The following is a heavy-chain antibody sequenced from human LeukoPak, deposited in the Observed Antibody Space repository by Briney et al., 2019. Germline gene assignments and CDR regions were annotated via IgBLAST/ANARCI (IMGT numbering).Heavy chain of an antibody. CDR2: IISSISVI. D-gene: IGHD2-2*01. V-gene: IGHV3-48*02. Sequence: GGSLRLSCAASGVTFRDDVMSWGCEAPGEGVEWSSYIISSISVIYYAESEKSGFTISRDNAKNPLYLQMNSLRDEDTAVYYCARGYCSSNRCPTPGAFDIWGQGTMVTVCS. CDR1: GVTFRDDV. J-gene: IGHJ3*02. CDR3: ARGYCSSNRCPTPGAFDI.